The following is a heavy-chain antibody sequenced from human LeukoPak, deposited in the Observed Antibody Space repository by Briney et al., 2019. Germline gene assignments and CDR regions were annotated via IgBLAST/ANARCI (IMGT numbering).Heavy chain of an antibody. V-gene: IGHV3-9*01. Sequence: GGSLRLSCAASGFTFSSFAMSWVRQAPGKGLEWVSGISWNSGSIGYADSVKGRFTISRDNAKNSLYLQMNSLRAEDTALYYCAKDIAAAGPGYFQHWGQGTLVTVSS. CDR1: GFTFSSFA. D-gene: IGHD6-13*01. CDR2: ISWNSGSI. J-gene: IGHJ1*01. CDR3: AKDIAAAGPGYFQH.